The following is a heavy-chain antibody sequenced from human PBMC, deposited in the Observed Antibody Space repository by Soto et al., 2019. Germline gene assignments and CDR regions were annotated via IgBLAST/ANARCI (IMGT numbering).Heavy chain of an antibody. Sequence: QLQLQGSGSGLVKPSQTLSLTCAVSGGSISSGGYSWSWIRQPPGKGLEWIGYIYHSGSTYYNPSLKSRVTISVDRAKNQFSLKLSSVTAADTAVYYCARAGGLGAVAVDYWGQGTLVTVSS. CDR3: ARAGGLGAVAVDY. CDR2: IYHSGST. D-gene: IGHD6-19*01. J-gene: IGHJ4*02. V-gene: IGHV4-30-2*01. CDR1: GGSISSGGYS.